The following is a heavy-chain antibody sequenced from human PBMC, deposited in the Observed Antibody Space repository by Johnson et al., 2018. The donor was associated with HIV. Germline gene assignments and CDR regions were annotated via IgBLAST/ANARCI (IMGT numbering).Heavy chain of an antibody. D-gene: IGHD3-10*01. Sequence: VQLVESGGGLVQPGGSLRLSCAASGFTVSSNYMSWVRQAPGKGLEWVSVIYSGGSTYYADSVKGRFTISRDNSKNTLFLQMNSLRAEDTAVYYCAKEPLVRGVNAFDIWGQGTRVTVSS. CDR2: IYSGGST. J-gene: IGHJ3*02. V-gene: IGHV3-66*02. CDR3: AKEPLVRGVNAFDI. CDR1: GFTVSSNY.